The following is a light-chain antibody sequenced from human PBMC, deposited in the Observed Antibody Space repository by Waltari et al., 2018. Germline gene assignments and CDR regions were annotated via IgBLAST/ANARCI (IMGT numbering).Light chain of an antibody. CDR3: QQLKSYPIT. CDR2: AAS. J-gene: IGKJ4*01. V-gene: IGKV1-9*01. CDR1: QAILGY. Sequence: TQLTQSPSSLPASVGDRVTISCRTSQAILGYLAWYQQKPGKAPKLLIYAASTLQSGVPSRFSGSGSGMDFNITISNLQPEDFATYYCQQLKSYPITFGGGTKVEIK.